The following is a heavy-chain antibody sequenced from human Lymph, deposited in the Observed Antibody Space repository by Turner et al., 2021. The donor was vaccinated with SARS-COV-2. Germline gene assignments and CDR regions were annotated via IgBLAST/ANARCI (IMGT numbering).Heavy chain of an antibody. CDR2: IFYRGST. CDR1: GGSMNNNY. J-gene: IGHJ5*02. Sequence: QVQLQESGPRLVKPLEALSLTCTVSGGSMNNNYWSWLRQPPGKRLEWIGFIFYRGSTNYNPTLKSRVTISVDTSENQFSLKLTSVTAADTAIYYCARQTVNNWVDPWGQGTLVTVSS. CDR3: ARQTVNNWVDP. D-gene: IGHD2-21*02. V-gene: IGHV4-59*01.